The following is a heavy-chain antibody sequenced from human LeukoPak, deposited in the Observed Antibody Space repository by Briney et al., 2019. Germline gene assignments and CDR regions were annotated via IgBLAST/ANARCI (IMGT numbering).Heavy chain of an antibody. V-gene: IGHV3-21*01. J-gene: IGHJ4*02. CDR3: ARDLGSQSIAVARSSQGTGY. D-gene: IGHD6-19*01. CDR2: ISSSSSYI. Sequence: PGGSLRLSCAASGFTFSSYGMHWVRQAPGKGLEWVSSISSSSSYIYYADSVKGRFTISRDNAKNSLYLQMNSLRAEDTAVYYCARDLGSQSIAVARSSQGTGYWGQGALVTVSS. CDR1: GFTFSSYG.